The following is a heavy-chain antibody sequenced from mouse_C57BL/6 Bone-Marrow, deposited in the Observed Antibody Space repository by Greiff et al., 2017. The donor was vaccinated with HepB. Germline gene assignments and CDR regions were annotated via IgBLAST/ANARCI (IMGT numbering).Heavy chain of an antibody. CDR2: SRNKANDYTT. Sequence: EVKVVESGGGLVQSGRSLRLSCATSGFTFSDFYMEWVRQAPGKGLEWIAASRNKANDYTTEYSASVKVRFIVSRDTSQSILYLQMNALRAEDTAIYYCARDVTTVVAPGFMDYWGQGTSATVSS. D-gene: IGHD1-1*01. CDR3: ARDVTTVVAPGFMDY. J-gene: IGHJ4*01. CDR1: GFTFSDFY. V-gene: IGHV7-1*01.